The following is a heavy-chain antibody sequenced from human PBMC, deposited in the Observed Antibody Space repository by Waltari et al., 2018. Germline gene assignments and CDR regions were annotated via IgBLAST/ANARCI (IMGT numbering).Heavy chain of an antibody. CDR3: ARGVAGYSSGWYYFDY. J-gene: IGHJ4*02. D-gene: IGHD6-19*01. CDR1: GGSFSGYY. Sequence: QVQLQQWGAGLLKPSETLSLTCAVYGGSFSGYYWSWIRQPPGKGLEWIGEINHSGSTNYNPSLKGRVTISVDTSKNQFSLKLSSVTAADTAVYYCARGVAGYSSGWYYFDYWGQGTLVTVSS. V-gene: IGHV4-34*01. CDR2: INHSGST.